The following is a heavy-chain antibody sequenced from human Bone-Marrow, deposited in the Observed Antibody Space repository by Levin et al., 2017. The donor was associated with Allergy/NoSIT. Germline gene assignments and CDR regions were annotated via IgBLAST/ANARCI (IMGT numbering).Heavy chain of an antibody. Sequence: LSLTCAASGFTFSSYAMSWVRQAPGKGLEWVSAISGSGGSTYYADSVKGRFTISRDNSKNTLYLQMNSLRAEDTAVYYCAKAHVESYYYYYMDVWGKGTTVTVSS. J-gene: IGHJ6*03. CDR2: ISGSGGST. CDR1: GFTFSSYA. CDR3: AKAHVESYYYYYMDV. V-gene: IGHV3-23*01.